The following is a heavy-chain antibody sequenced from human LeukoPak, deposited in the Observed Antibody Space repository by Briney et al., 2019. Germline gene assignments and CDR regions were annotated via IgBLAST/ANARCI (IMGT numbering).Heavy chain of an antibody. V-gene: IGHV3-9*03. D-gene: IGHD1-14*01. CDR2: ISWNSGSI. Sequence: PGGSLRLSCAASGFTFDDYAMHWVRQAPGKGLEWVSGISWNSGSIGYADSVKGRFTISRDNAKNSLYLQMNSLRAEDMALYYCVKDRRNPYRPEGPFDPWGQGTLVTVSS. CDR1: GFTFDDYA. CDR3: VKDRRNPYRPEGPFDP. J-gene: IGHJ5*02.